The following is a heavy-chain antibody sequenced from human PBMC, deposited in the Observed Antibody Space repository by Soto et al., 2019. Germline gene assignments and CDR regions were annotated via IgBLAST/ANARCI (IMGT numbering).Heavy chain of an antibody. J-gene: IGHJ6*02. CDR1: GFTFSDYY. CDR2: ISSSGSTI. D-gene: IGHD3-10*01. V-gene: IGHV3-11*01. Sequence: QVQLVESGGGLVKPGGSLRLSCAASGFTFSDYYMSWIRQAPGKGLEWVSYISSSGSTIYYADSVKGRFTIARDNAKNSLYLQMNSLRAEDTAVYYCATLLWFGELSGYYYGMDVWGQGTTVTISS. CDR3: ATLLWFGELSGYYYGMDV.